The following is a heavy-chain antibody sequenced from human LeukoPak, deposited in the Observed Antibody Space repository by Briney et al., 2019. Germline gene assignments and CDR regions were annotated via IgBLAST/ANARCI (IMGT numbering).Heavy chain of an antibody. D-gene: IGHD3-22*01. CDR3: AKDQDYYDRNDY. Sequence: TGRSLRLSCAASGFTFSSYAMSWVRQAPGKGLEWVSAISGSGGSTYYADSVKGRFTISRDNSKNTLYLQMNSLRAEDTAVYYCAKDQDYYDRNDYWGQGTLVTVSS. CDR1: GFTFSSYA. CDR2: ISGSGGST. J-gene: IGHJ4*02. V-gene: IGHV3-23*01.